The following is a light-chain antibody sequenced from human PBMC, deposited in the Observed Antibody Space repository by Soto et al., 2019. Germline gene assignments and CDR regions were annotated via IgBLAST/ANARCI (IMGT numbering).Light chain of an antibody. CDR2: GAS. Sequence: EIVMTQSPATLSVSPGERATLSCRASQSVSSNLAWYPQKPGQAPRLLIYGASTRATGIPARFSGRGSGTEFTLTISSLQSEDFAVYYCQQYNNWHPWTFGQGTKVEIK. CDR1: QSVSSN. J-gene: IGKJ1*01. CDR3: QQYNNWHPWT. V-gene: IGKV3-15*01.